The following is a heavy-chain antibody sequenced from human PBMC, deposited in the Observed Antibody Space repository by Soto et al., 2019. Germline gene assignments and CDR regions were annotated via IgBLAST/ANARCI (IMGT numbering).Heavy chain of an antibody. D-gene: IGHD3-3*01. J-gene: IGHJ6*02. CDR1: GGTFSSYA. CDR2: IIPIFGTA. V-gene: IGHV1-69*12. CDR3: ARAINTYYDFWSGGSDV. Sequence: QVQLVQSGAGVKKPGSSVKVSCKASGGTFSSYAISWVRQAPGQGLEWMGGIIPIFGTANYAQKFQGRVTITADESTSTAYMELSSLRSEDTAVYYCARAINTYYDFWSGGSDVWGQGTTVTVSS.